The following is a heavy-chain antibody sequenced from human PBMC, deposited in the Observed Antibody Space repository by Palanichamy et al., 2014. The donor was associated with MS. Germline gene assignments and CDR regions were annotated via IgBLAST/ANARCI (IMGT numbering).Heavy chain of an antibody. Sequence: LKSRVTISVDTSKNRFSLKLSSVTAADTAVYYCARRSGTSYYYYMDVWGKGTTVTVSS. J-gene: IGHJ6*03. V-gene: IGHV4-39*01. CDR3: ARRSGTSYYYYMDV. D-gene: IGHD1-1*01.